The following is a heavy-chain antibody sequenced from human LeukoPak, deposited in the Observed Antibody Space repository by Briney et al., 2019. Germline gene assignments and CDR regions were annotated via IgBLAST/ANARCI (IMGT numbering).Heavy chain of an antibody. D-gene: IGHD4-11*01. CDR2: MYYSGST. Sequence: SQTLSLTCTVSGGSISSGGYYWGWIRQYPGKGLEWIGYMYYSGSTYYNPSLNSRVSISVDTSKNQFSLKLSSVTAADTAVYYCARGRGGVTYYYYNYMDVWGKGTTVTVSS. J-gene: IGHJ6*03. CDR3: ARGRGGVTYYYYNYMDV. V-gene: IGHV4-31*03. CDR1: GGSISSGGYY.